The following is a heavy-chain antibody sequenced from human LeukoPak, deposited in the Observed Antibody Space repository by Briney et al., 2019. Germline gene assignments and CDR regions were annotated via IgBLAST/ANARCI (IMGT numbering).Heavy chain of an antibody. CDR3: ARGDSYGYFYFDY. J-gene: IGHJ4*02. CDR1: GFTFSSYS. D-gene: IGHD5-18*01. V-gene: IGHV3-21*01. CDR2: ISSSSSYI. Sequence: GGSLRLSCAASGFTFSSYSMTWVRQAPGKGLEWVSPISSSSSYIYYADSVKGRFTISRDNAKNSLYLQMNSLRAEDTAVYYCARGDSYGYFYFDYWGQGTLVTVSS.